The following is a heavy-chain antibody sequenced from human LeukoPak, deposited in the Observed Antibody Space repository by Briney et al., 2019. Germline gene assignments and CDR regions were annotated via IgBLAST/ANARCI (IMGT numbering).Heavy chain of an antibody. J-gene: IGHJ4*02. CDR3: ARRHISSGRSFDY. CDR1: GGSISNYH. V-gene: IGHV4-4*07. Sequence: SETLSLTCTVSGGSISNYHWSWIRQPAGKGLEWIGRIHTSGSTNYNPPLKSRVTVSIDTPENQLSLTIRSVTAADTAIYYCARRHISSGRSFDYWGQGTLVTVSS. CDR2: IHTSGST. D-gene: IGHD6-19*01.